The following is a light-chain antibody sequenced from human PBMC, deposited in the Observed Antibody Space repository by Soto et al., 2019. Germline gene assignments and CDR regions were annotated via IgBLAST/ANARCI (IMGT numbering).Light chain of an antibody. Sequence: EIVLTQSPATLSLSPGERATLSCRASQSISNNLAWYQQKPGQAPRLVIYSAFTRATGIPARFSGSGSGTEFTLTISSLQSEDFAVYYCQQYNKWPIAFGQGTRLEIK. CDR1: QSISNN. J-gene: IGKJ5*01. CDR2: SAF. V-gene: IGKV3-15*01. CDR3: QQYNKWPIA.